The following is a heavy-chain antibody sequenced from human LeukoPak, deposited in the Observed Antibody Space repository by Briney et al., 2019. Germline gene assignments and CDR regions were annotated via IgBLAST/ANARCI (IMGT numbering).Heavy chain of an antibody. CDR2: IYTSGST. CDR1: GGSISSGSYY. D-gene: IGHD6-19*01. V-gene: IGHV4-61*02. J-gene: IGHJ5*02. Sequence: SQTLSLTCTVSGGSISSGSYYWSWIRQPAGKGLEWIGRIYTSGSTNYNPSLKSRVTMSVDTSKNQFSLKLSSVTAADTAVYYCARDRLGNWFDPWGQGTLVTVSS. CDR3: ARDRLGNWFDP.